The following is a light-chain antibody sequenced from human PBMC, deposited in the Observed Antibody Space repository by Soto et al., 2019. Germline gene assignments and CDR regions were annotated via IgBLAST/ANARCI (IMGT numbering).Light chain of an antibody. CDR1: QTIGNY. CDR2: GAS. J-gene: IGKJ5*01. Sequence: DIQMTQSPSSLSAYVGDRVTITCRASQTIGNYVAWFQQKTGEAPKSLIYGASNLRDGVPSKFSGSGSGTDFTLTISSLQPEDFATYYCQQYNSYPITFGQGTRLEIK. CDR3: QQYNSYPIT. V-gene: IGKV1-16*02.